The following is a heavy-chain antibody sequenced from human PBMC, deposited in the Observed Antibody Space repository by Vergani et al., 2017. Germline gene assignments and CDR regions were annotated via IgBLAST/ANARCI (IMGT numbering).Heavy chain of an antibody. V-gene: IGHV4-34*01. CDR3: ARLDYGSMEWYFDY. Sequence: QVQLQQWGAGLLKPSETLSLTCAVYGGSFSGYYWSWIRQPPGKGLEWIGSIYHSGSTYYNPSLKSRVTISVDTSKNQFSLKLSSVTAADTAVYYCARLDYGSMEWYFDYWGQGTLVTVSS. D-gene: IGHD3-10*01. CDR2: IYHSGST. CDR1: GGSFSGYY. J-gene: IGHJ4*02.